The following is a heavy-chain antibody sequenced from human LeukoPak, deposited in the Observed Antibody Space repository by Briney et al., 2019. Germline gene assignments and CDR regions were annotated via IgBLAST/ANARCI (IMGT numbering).Heavy chain of an antibody. D-gene: IGHD6-13*01. CDR3: ARRGAAAGYNRRYYYYGMDV. CDR2: ISSSSSYI. V-gene: IGHV3-21*01. J-gene: IGHJ6*02. Sequence: GGSLRLSCAASGFTFSSYSMNWVRQAPGKGLEWVSSISSSSSYIYYADSVKGRFTISRHNAKNSLYLQMNSLRAEDTAVYYCARRGAAAGYNRRYYYYGMDVWGQGTTVTVSS. CDR1: GFTFSSYS.